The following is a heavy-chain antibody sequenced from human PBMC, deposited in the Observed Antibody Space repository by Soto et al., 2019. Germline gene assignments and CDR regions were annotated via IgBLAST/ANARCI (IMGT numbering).Heavy chain of an antibody. CDR3: AKGGYDYDGVGP. CDR1: GFTLNSDA. CDR2: ISGSSGSI. J-gene: IGHJ5*02. V-gene: IGHV3-23*01. Sequence: EVQLLESGGGLVQPGGSLRLSCAVSGFTLNSDAMTWVRQAPGKGLERVSLISGSSGSIYYADSVKGRFTVSRDIFKNTLSLQMNSLRAEDTAVYYCAKGGYDYDGVGPWGQGTLVTVSS. D-gene: IGHD5-12*01.